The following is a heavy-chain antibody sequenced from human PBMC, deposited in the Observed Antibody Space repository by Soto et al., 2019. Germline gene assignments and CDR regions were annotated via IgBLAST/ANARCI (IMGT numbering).Heavy chain of an antibody. J-gene: IGHJ4*02. CDR3: ARGVPGYSSSWYAY. Sequence: QVQLQQWGAGLLKPSETLSLTCAVYGGSFSGHYWSWIRQPPGKGLEWIGEINDGGTTNYSPSLKSRIIIAVDTSKNQFSLKLRSVTAADTAVYYCARGVPGYSSSWYAYWGQGTLVTVSS. V-gene: IGHV4-34*01. CDR2: INDGGTT. D-gene: IGHD6-13*01. CDR1: GGSFSGHY.